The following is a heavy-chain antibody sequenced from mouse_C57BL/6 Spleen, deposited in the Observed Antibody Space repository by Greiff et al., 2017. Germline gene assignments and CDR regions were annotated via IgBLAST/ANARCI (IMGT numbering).Heavy chain of an antibody. CDR2: ISNGGGST. V-gene: IGHV5-12*01. D-gene: IGHD1-1*01. Sequence: EVQGVESGGGLVQPGGSLKLSCAASGFTFSDYYMSWVRQTPEKRLEWVAYISNGGGSTYYPDTVKGRFTISRDNAKNTLYLQMSRLKSEDTAMYYCARHYYGSSYWYFDVWGTGTTVTVSS. CDR1: GFTFSDYY. CDR3: ARHYYGSSYWYFDV. J-gene: IGHJ1*03.